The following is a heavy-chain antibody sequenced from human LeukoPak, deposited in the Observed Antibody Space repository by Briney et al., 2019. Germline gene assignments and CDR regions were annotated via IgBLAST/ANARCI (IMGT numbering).Heavy chain of an antibody. D-gene: IGHD4-17*01. V-gene: IGHV3-30*04. Sequence: GGSLRLSCAASGFSFSSYAIHWVRQAPGKGQEWVAIISYDGSNKYYADSVKGRFTISRDNSKNTLYLQMNSLRAEDTAVYYCATLTVTTWYFDYWGKGTLVTVAS. CDR1: GFSFSSYA. CDR3: ATLTVTTWYFDY. CDR2: ISYDGSNK. J-gene: IGHJ4*02.